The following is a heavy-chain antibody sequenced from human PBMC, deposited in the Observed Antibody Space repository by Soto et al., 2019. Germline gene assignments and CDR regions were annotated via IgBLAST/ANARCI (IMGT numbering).Heavy chain of an antibody. V-gene: IGHV4-59*01. CDR3: VRVKDILTGYYDY. Sequence: SETLSLTCTVSGGSISSYYWSWIRQPPGKGLEWIGYIYYSGSTNYNPSLKSRVTISVDTSKNQSSLKLSSVTAADTAVYYCVRVKDILTGYYDYWGQGTLVTVSS. J-gene: IGHJ4*02. CDR2: IYYSGST. CDR1: GGSISSYY. D-gene: IGHD3-9*01.